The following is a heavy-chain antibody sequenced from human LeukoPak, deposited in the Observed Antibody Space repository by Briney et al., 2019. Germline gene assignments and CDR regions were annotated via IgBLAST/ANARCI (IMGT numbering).Heavy chain of an antibody. V-gene: IGHV3-21*01. Sequence: TGGSLRLSCAASGLTFSSYSMNWVRQAPGKGLEWVSSISSSSSYIYYADSVKGRFTISRDNAKNSLYLQMNSLRAEDTAVYYCARGWDSSSWWGYFDYWGQGTLVTVSS. CDR1: GLTFSSYS. D-gene: IGHD6-13*01. CDR2: ISSSSSYI. CDR3: ARGWDSSSWWGYFDY. J-gene: IGHJ4*02.